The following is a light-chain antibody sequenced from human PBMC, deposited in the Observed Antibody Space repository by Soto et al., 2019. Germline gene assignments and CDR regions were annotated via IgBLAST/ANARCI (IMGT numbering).Light chain of an antibody. Sequence: NFMLTQPHSVSESPGKTVTISWTRSSGSIASNYVQWYQQRPGSAATTVIYEDNQRPSGVPDRFSGSIDSSSNSASLTISGLETEDEADYYCQSYDSSNPVVFGGGTKLTVL. CDR3: QSYDSSNPVV. CDR1: SGSIASNY. CDR2: EDN. V-gene: IGLV6-57*04. J-gene: IGLJ2*01.